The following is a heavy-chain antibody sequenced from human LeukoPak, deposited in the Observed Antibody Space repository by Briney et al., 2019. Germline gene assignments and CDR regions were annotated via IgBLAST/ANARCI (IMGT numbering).Heavy chain of an antibody. D-gene: IGHD6-19*01. V-gene: IGHV4-59*01. CDR1: GGSISSYY. J-gene: IGHJ5*02. CDR2: IYYSGST. Sequence: SETLSLTCTVSGGSISSYYRSWIRQPPGKGLEWIGYIYYSGSTNYNPSLKSRVTISVDTSKNQFSLKLSSVTAADTAVYYCARGGSGWSNWFDPWGQGTLVTVSS. CDR3: ARGGSGWSNWFDP.